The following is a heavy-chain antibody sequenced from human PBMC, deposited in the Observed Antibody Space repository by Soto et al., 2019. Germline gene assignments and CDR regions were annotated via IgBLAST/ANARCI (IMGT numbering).Heavy chain of an antibody. V-gene: IGHV1-2*04. Sequence: EASVKVSCKASGYTFTSYYMHWVRQTPGQGLEWMGIINPSGGSTNYAQKFQGWVTMTSDTSITTAYLEVDRLKSDDTAVYYCVRGPRKQLWVGYFDYWGQGTLVTVSS. J-gene: IGHJ4*02. CDR3: VRGPRKQLWVGYFDY. CDR2: INPSGGST. D-gene: IGHD1-1*01. CDR1: GYTFTSYY.